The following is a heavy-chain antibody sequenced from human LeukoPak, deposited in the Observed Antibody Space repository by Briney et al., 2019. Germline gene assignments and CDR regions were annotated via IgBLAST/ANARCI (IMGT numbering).Heavy chain of an antibody. CDR3: ARHVYYYDTSGWYFDL. CDR2: IYNSGST. D-gene: IGHD3-22*01. V-gene: IGHV4-59*08. J-gene: IGHJ2*01. CDR1: GDSISIYY. Sequence: SETLSLTCSVSGDSISIYYWSWIRQPPGKGLEWIGYIYNSGSTNYNPSLKSRVTISVDTSKNQFSLKLSSVTAADTAVYYCARHVYYYDTSGWYFDLWGRGTLVTVSS.